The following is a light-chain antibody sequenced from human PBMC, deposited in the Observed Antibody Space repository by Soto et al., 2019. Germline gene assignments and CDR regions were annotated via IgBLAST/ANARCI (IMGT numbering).Light chain of an antibody. Sequence: QSVLTQPPSVSGAPGQRVTISCTGSSANIGAAYNVDWYQQLPGTAPKLLIYGNNNRPSGVPDRFSGSKSGNTASLTISGLQAEDEADYYCCSYTGSYSGVVFGGGTKVTVL. CDR1: SANIGAAYN. CDR3: CSYTGSYSGVV. J-gene: IGLJ3*02. CDR2: GNN. V-gene: IGLV1-40*01.